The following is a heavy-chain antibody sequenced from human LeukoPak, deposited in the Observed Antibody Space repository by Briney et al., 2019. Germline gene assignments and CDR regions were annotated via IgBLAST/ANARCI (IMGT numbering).Heavy chain of an antibody. CDR3: AREASTTVTHPAWYFDL. D-gene: IGHD4-17*01. CDR2: ISSSSSYI. Sequence: GGSLRLSCAASGFTFSSYSVNSVRQAPGKGLEWVSSISSSSSYIYYADSVKGRFTISRDNSKNTLYLQMNSLRAEDTAVYYCAREASTTVTHPAWYFDLWGRGTLVTVSS. V-gene: IGHV3-21*04. CDR1: GFTFSSYS. J-gene: IGHJ2*01.